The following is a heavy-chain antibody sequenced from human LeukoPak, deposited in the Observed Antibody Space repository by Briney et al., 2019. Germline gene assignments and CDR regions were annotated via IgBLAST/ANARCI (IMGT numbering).Heavy chain of an antibody. CDR1: GFTFSDAW. Sequence: GGSLRLSCAASGFTFSDAWMNWVRQAPGKGLEWVGRIKSKSYGETIDYAAPVKGRFTISRDDSKNTLYLQMNSLKTEDAAVYYCSTGGGRYCSTTSCYYNYWGQGTLVTVSS. V-gene: IGHV3-15*01. CDR3: STGGGRYCSTTSCYYNY. CDR2: IKSKSYGETI. D-gene: IGHD2-2*01. J-gene: IGHJ4*02.